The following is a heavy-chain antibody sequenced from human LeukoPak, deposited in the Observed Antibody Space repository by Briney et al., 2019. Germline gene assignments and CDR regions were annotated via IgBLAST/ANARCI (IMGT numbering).Heavy chain of an antibody. J-gene: IGHJ3*02. D-gene: IGHD3-3*01. V-gene: IGHV1-18*01. CDR1: GYTFTSYG. CDR3: ASFRFTIFGVAKGAFDI. CDR2: ISAYNGNT. Sequence: GASVKVSCKASGYTFTSYGISWVRQAPGQGLEWMGWISAYNGNTNYAQKPQGRVTMTTDTSTSTAYMELRSLRSDDTAVYYCASFRFTIFGVAKGAFDIWGQGTMVTVSS.